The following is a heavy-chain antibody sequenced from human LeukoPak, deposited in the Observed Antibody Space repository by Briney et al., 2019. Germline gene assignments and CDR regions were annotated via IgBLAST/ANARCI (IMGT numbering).Heavy chain of an antibody. V-gene: IGHV3-30*18. Sequence: GGSLRLSCAASGFTFSSYGMHWVRQAPGKGLEWVALISYDGSQKYHADSVKGRFTISRDNSKNALYLQMDSLRAEDTAVYYCAKDGTRMTHYYYDGMDVWGQGTTVTVSS. CDR3: AKDGTRMTHYYYDGMDV. J-gene: IGHJ6*02. D-gene: IGHD4-17*01. CDR1: GFTFSSYG. CDR2: ISYDGSQK.